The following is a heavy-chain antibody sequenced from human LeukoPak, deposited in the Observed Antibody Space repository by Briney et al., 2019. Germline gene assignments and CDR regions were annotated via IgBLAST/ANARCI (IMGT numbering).Heavy chain of an antibody. Sequence: KPSQTLSLTCTVSGGSISSGGYYWSWIRQHPGKGLEWIGYIYYSGTTYYNPSLKSRVTISVDTSKNQFSLKLSSVTAADTAVYYCVSSPLGYSFDYWGQGTLVTVSS. CDR1: GGSISSGGYY. V-gene: IGHV4-31*03. J-gene: IGHJ4*02. CDR2: IYYSGTT. CDR3: VSSPLGYSFDY.